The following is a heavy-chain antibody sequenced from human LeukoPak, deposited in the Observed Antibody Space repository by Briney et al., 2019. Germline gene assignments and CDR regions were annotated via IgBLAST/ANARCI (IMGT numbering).Heavy chain of an antibody. V-gene: IGHV4-59*01. CDR3: AREGGFYRPLDY. Sequence: SETLSLTCTVTGGSISSNYWSWIRQPPGKGLEWIGYIYYSGSTNYNPSLKSRVTISVGTSKNQFSLKLSCVTAADTAVYYCAREGGFYRPLDYTGQGTLVTVSS. J-gene: IGHJ4*02. CDR1: GGSISSNY. CDR2: IYYSGST. D-gene: IGHD3-3*01.